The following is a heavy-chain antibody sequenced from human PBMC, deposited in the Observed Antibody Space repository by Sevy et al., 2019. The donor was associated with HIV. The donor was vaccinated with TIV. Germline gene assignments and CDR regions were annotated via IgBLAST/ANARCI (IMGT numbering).Heavy chain of an antibody. CDR1: GYTFTSYA. V-gene: IGHV7-4-1*02. D-gene: IGHD5-18*01. Sequence: ASVTVSCKASGYTFTSYAMNWVRQAPGQGLEWMGWINTNTVNPTYAQGFTGRFVFSLDTSVSTAYLQISSLKAEDTAVYYCARDRYSRDYYYYYGMDVWGQGTTVTVSS. CDR3: ARDRYSRDYYYYYGMDV. J-gene: IGHJ6*02. CDR2: INTNTVNP.